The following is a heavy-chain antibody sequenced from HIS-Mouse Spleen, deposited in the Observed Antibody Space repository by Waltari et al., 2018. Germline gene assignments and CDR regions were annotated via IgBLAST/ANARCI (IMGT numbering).Heavy chain of an antibody. Sequence: QVQLQESGPGLVKPSETLSLTCPVSGGSIRRYYWSWIRQPPGKGLEWIGYIYYSGSTNYNPSLKSRVTISVDTSKNQFSLKLSSVTAADTAVYYCARENLAYSSGWYWFDPWGQGTLVTVSS. CDR3: ARENLAYSSGWYWFDP. J-gene: IGHJ5*02. V-gene: IGHV4-59*01. D-gene: IGHD6-19*01. CDR1: GGSIRRYY. CDR2: IYYSGST.